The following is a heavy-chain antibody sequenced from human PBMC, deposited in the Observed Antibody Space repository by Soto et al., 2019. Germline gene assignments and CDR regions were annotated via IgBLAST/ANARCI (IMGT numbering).Heavy chain of an antibody. V-gene: IGHV3-30-3*01. CDR2: VSFDGSNK. Sequence: ESGGGVVQPGGSLRLSCAASGFTFNYYPMHWVRQAPGKGLEWVAVVSFDGSNKYYADSVKGRFTISKDNSKNTLYLQMNSLRREDTAVYYCARLPGPLVAVLYIYPLDGLEAMSDVDVWGQGTTVTVSS. CDR3: ARLPGPLVAVLYIYPLDGLEAMSDVDV. J-gene: IGHJ6*02. CDR1: GFTFNYYP. D-gene: IGHD6-19*01.